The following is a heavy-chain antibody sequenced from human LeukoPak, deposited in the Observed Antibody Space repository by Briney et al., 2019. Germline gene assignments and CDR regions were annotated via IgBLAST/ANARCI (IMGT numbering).Heavy chain of an antibody. D-gene: IGHD2-8*01. V-gene: IGHV3-23*01. CDR1: GFTFNSYA. CDR2: VSGSGGST. CDR3: ARQPEHLVQSAFGA. J-gene: IGHJ5*02. Sequence: GGSLRLSCAVSGFTFNSYAMSGLRQATGKGVECVSNVSGSGGSTYYAASVKGRFIVSRDNSKNTLYLQMNSLRAEDTAVYYCARQPEHLVQSAFGAWGQGTLVTV.